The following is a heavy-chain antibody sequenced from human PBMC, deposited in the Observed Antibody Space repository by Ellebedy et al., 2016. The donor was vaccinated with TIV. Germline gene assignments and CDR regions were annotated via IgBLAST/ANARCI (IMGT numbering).Heavy chain of an antibody. Sequence: PGGSLRLSCAASGFTFSDYHMSWIRQAPGKGLEWLSDISSSSSYTNYADSVKGRFTISRDNAKNSLYLQMNSLRAEDTAVYYCARDLSHGVKEWFGELYPDYWGQGTLVTVSS. CDR3: ARDLSHGVKEWFGELYPDY. V-gene: IGHV3-11*06. CDR2: ISSSSSYT. CDR1: GFTFSDYH. D-gene: IGHD3-10*01. J-gene: IGHJ4*02.